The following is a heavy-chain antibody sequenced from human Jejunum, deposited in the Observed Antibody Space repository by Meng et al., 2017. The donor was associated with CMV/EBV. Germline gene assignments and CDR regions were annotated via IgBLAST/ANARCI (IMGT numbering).Heavy chain of an antibody. V-gene: IGHV3-30*02. J-gene: IGHJ6*02. Sequence: TFSTYGIRWVRQAPGKRLEWVAFIRYDRSNKYYADSVKGRFTISRDNSKSALYLQMSSLRVEDTAVYYCAKSIAVAGNYYYGMDVWGQGTTVTVSS. D-gene: IGHD6-19*01. CDR3: AKSIAVAGNYYYGMDV. CDR1: TFSTYG. CDR2: IRYDRSNK.